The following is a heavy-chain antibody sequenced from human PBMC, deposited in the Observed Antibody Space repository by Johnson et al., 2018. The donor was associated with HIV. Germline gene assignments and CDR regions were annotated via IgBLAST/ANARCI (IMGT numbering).Heavy chain of an antibody. CDR3: ARGGHSASYYWGQVDAFDI. V-gene: IGHV3-30*03. Sequence: QVQLVESGGGVVQPGRSLRLSCAASGFTFSNYGMYWVHQAPGKGLEWVALISFDGDNKYYPDSVRGRFTISRDISKNTLYLQMHSLRAEDTAVYYCARGGHSASYYWGQVDAFDIWGQGTMVTVSS. CDR1: GFTFSNYG. J-gene: IGHJ3*02. CDR2: ISFDGDNK. D-gene: IGHD1-26*01.